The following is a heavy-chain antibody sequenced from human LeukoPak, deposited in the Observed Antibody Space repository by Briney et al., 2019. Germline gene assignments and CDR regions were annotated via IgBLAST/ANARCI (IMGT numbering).Heavy chain of an antibody. J-gene: IGHJ4*02. CDR3: ARDGTAPGLYFDF. V-gene: IGHV1-8*01. CDR2: MNPNSGNT. Sequence: ASVKVSCKASGYTFTSYYINWVRQATGQGLEWMGWMNPNSGNTGYAQKFQGRVTMTRNTSISTAYMELSSLRSEDTAVYYCARDGTAPGLYFDFWGQGTLVTVSS. D-gene: IGHD6-13*01. CDR1: GYTFTSYY.